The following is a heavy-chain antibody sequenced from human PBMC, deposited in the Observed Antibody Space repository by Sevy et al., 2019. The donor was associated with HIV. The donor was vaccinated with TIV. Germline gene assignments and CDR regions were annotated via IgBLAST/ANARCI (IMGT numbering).Heavy chain of an antibody. Sequence: SETLSLTCAVYGGFLSGYYWSWIRQPPGKGLESIGEINHSGSTNYNPSLKSRVTISVDTSKNQFSLKLSSVTAADTAVYYCARGRAWSRYYYYGMDVWGQGTTVTVSS. D-gene: IGHD3-3*01. CDR1: GGFLSGYY. V-gene: IGHV4-34*01. J-gene: IGHJ6*02. CDR3: ARGRAWSRYYYYGMDV. CDR2: INHSGST.